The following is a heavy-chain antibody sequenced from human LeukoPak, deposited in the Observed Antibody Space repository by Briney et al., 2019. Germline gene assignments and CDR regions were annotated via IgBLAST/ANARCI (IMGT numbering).Heavy chain of an antibody. CDR3: ARSSLGYCSGGSCYKHYDY. Sequence: SGPALAKPTQPLTLTCTFSGFSLSTSGMRVSWIRQPPGKALEWLALIDWDDDKFYSTSLKTRLTISKDTSKNQVVLTMTNMDPVDTATYYCARSSLGYCSGGSCYKHYDYWGQGTLVTVSS. D-gene: IGHD2-15*01. J-gene: IGHJ4*02. CDR1: GFSLSTSGMR. CDR2: IDWDDDK. V-gene: IGHV2-70*04.